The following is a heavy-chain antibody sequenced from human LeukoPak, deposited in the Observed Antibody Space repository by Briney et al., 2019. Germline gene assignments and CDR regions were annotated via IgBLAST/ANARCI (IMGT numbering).Heavy chain of an antibody. Sequence: PGGSLRLSCAASGFTFSSYAMHWVRQAPGKGLEWVSVIYSGGSTYYADSVKGRFTISRDNFKNTLYLQMNSLRAEDTAVYYCARDPGTVTTLMYFDYWGQGTLVTVSS. D-gene: IGHD4-17*01. V-gene: IGHV3-66*01. J-gene: IGHJ4*02. CDR3: ARDPGTVTTLMYFDY. CDR1: GFTFSSYA. CDR2: IYSGGST.